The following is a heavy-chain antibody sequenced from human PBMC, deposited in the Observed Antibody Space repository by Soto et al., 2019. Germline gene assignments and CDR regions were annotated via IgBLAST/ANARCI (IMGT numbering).Heavy chain of an antibody. CDR2: IIPIFGTA. CDR1: GDTFSSYA. D-gene: IGHD3-22*01. Sequence: SVKVSCKASGDTFSSYAISWVRQAPGQGLEWMGGIIPIFGTANYAQKFQGRVTITADESTSTAYMELSSLRSEDTAVYYCARAPHYYDSSGSDYWGQGTLVTVSS. J-gene: IGHJ4*02. CDR3: ARAPHYYDSSGSDY. V-gene: IGHV1-69*13.